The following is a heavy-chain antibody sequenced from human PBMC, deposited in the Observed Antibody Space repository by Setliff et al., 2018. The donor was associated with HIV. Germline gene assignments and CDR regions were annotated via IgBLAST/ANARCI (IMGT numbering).Heavy chain of an antibody. CDR2: IIPIFGTA. Sequence: ASVKVSCKASGGTFSSYAISWVRQAPGQGLEWMGGIIPIFGTANYAQKFQGRVTMTRDTSITTAYMELSRLTSDDTAVYYCARGSTAVNYYYNHMDVWGKGTTVTVSS. D-gene: IGHD2-2*01. J-gene: IGHJ6*03. V-gene: IGHV1-69*05. CDR3: ARGSTAVNYYYNHMDV. CDR1: GGTFSSYA.